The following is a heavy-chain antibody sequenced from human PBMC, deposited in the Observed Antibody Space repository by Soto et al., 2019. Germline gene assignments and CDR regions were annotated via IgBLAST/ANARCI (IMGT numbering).Heavy chain of an antibody. CDR1: GYSFISYW. CDR2: IDPSDSYT. CDR3: ARREHDYGDLGMDV. V-gene: IGHV5-10-1*01. Sequence: ESLKISCKGSGYSFISYWISWVRQMPGKGLEWMGRIDPSDSYTNYSPSLQGHVTISADKSISTAYLQWSSLKASDTAMYYCARREHDYGDLGMDVRGQGTTVTVSS. D-gene: IGHD4-17*01. J-gene: IGHJ6*02.